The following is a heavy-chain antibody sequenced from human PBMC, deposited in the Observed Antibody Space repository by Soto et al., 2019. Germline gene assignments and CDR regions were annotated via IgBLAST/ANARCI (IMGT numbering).Heavy chain of an antibody. V-gene: IGHV4-31*03. D-gene: IGHD3-22*01. Sequence: QVQLQESGPGLVKPSQTLSLTCTVSGGSISSGGYYWSWIRQHPGKGLEWIGYIYYSGSTYYNPSLNSRVTISVDTSKNQFSLKLSSVTAADTAVYYWARTSYDSSGTAADPWGQGTLVTVSS. CDR2: IYYSGST. CDR1: GGSISSGGYY. J-gene: IGHJ5*02. CDR3: ARTSYDSSGTAADP.